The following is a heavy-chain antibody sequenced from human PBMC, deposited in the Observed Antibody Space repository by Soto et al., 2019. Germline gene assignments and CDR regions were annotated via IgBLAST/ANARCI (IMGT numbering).Heavy chain of an antibody. CDR3: ARDRYCSGGSCSPKVRANNWFDP. J-gene: IGHJ5*02. CDR1: GFTFSSYG. CDR2: IWYDGSNK. D-gene: IGHD2-15*01. V-gene: IGHV3-33*01. Sequence: QVQLVESGGGVVQPGRSLRLSCAASGFTFSSYGMHWVRQAPGKGLEWVAVIWYDGSNKYYADSVKGRFTISSDNSKNSLYLQMHSRRAEDTAVYYCARDRYCSGGSCSPKVRANNWFDPWGQGTLGTVSS.